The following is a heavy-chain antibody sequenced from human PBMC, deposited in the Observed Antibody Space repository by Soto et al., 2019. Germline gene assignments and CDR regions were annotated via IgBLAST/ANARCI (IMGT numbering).Heavy chain of an antibody. V-gene: IGHV4-39*01. CDR2: IYYSGST. CDR3: ASPKIAFYNWFAP. J-gene: IGHJ5*02. CDR1: GGSISSSSYY. D-gene: IGHD3-3*02. Sequence: ASETLSLTCTVSGGSISSSSYYWGWLRQPPGKGLEWIGSIYYSGSTYYNPSLKSRVTISVDTSKNQFSLKLSSVTAADTAVYYCASPKIAFYNWFAPWGQGTLVTVSS.